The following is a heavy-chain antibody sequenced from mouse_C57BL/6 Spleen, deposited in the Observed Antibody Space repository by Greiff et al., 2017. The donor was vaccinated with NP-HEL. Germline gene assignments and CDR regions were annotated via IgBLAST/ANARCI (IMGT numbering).Heavy chain of an antibody. D-gene: IGHD1-1*01. CDR1: GFTFSDYY. CDR2: INYDGSST. V-gene: IGHV5-16*01. J-gene: IGHJ2*01. CDR3: ARADYYGSSYLFDY. Sequence: EVNVVESEGGLVQPGSSMKLSCTASGFTFSDYYMAWVRQVPEKGLEWVANINYDGSSTYYLDSLKSRFIISRDNAKNILYLQMSSLKSEDTATYYCARADYYGSSYLFDYWGQGTTLTVSS.